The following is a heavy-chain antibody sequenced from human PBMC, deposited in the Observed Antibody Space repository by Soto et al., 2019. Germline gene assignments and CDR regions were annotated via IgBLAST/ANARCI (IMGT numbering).Heavy chain of an antibody. CDR2: IYYSGST. CDR3: AREETAFGTTFDY. J-gene: IGHJ4*02. CDR1: GGSISSGGYY. V-gene: IGHV4-31*03. D-gene: IGHD1-7*01. Sequence: QVQLQESGPGLVKPSQTLSLTCTVSGGSISSGGYYWNWIRQHPGKGLEWIGNIYYSGSTDYNPSLKSRVSISIDTSKNQFSLRVTSVTAADTAIYYCAREETAFGTTFDYWGRGTLVTVSS.